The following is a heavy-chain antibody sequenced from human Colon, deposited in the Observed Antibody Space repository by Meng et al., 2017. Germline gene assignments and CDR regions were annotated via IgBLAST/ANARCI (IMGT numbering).Heavy chain of an antibody. CDR3: ARESADGGSFDL. D-gene: IGHD2-15*01. Sequence: QLQLVQSGAEVKKPGASVTVSCKASGYTLYIHWVRLRPGEGLEWMGRINPRTGDTKSAQSFQGRVTMTRDTSTTTFSMDLRSLTTDDSAIYFCARESADGGSFDLWGQGTWVTVYS. J-gene: IGHJ4*02. V-gene: IGHV1-2*06. CDR2: INPRTGDT. CDR1: GYTLY.